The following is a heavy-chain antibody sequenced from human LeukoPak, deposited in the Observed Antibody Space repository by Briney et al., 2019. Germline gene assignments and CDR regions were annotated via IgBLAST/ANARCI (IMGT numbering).Heavy chain of an antibody. CDR1: RFTFSTYG. V-gene: IGHV3-30*02. CDR3: ARDLIMITFGGVIL. D-gene: IGHD3-16*02. CDR2: IRYDGSNK. J-gene: IGHJ4*02. Sequence: GGSLRLSCAASRFTFSTYGMHWVRQAPGKGLEWVAFIRYDGSNKYYADSVKGRFTISRDNAKNSLYLQMNSLRAEDTAVYYCARDLIMITFGGVILWGQGTLVTVSS.